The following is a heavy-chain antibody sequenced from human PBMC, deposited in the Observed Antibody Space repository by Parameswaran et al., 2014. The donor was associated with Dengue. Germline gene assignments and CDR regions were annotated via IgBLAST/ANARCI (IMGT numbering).Heavy chain of an antibody. CDR3: ARVDPTSIGEMWYYYGMDV. D-gene: IGHD3-10*01. CDR1: GYTFTGYY. CDR2: INPNSGGT. V-gene: IGHV1-2*02. Sequence: PGPSVKVSCKASGYTFTGYYMHWVRQAPGQGLEWMGWINPNSGGTNYAQTFQGRVTMTRDTSISTAYMELSRLRSDDTAVYYCARVDPTSIGEMWYYYGMDVWGQGTTVTVSS. J-gene: IGHJ6*02.